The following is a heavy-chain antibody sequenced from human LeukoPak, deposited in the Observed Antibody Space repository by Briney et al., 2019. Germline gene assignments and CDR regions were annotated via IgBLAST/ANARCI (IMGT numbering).Heavy chain of an antibody. CDR2: ISGSGGNT. J-gene: IGHJ2*01. Sequence: GGSLRLSCAASGFTFKNYAMSWVRQAPGKGLEWVSAISGSGGNTFYADSVKGRFTISRDNSRNTLFLHMNTLRVEDTAVYYCTRWNGGDWYFDLWGRGTLVTVSS. D-gene: IGHD1-1*01. V-gene: IGHV3-23*01. CDR3: TRWNGGDWYFDL. CDR1: GFTFKNYA.